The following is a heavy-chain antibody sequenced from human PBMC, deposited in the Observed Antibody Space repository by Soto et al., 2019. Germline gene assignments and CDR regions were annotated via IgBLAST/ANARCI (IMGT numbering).Heavy chain of an antibody. Sequence: ASVKVSCKASGYTFTSYYMHWVRQAPGQGLEWMGIINPSGGSTSYAQKFQGRVTMTRDTSTSTVYMELSSLRSEDTAVYYCARARSRIAVAGTSDYWGQGTLVTVSS. V-gene: IGHV1-46*03. D-gene: IGHD6-19*01. CDR2: INPSGGST. CDR1: GYTFTSYY. J-gene: IGHJ4*02. CDR3: ARARSRIAVAGTSDY.